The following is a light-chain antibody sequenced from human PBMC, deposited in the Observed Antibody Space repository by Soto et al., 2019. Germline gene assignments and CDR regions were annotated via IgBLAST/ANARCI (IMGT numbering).Light chain of an antibody. J-gene: IGKJ1*01. Sequence: EIVMTQSPATLSVSPGERATLSCRASQSVSSNLAWYQQKPGQAPRLLMYAASTRATGIPARFSGSGSGTEFTLTISSLQSEDFAVYYCQQYNNWPRTFGQGTKVDIK. CDR3: QQYNNWPRT. V-gene: IGKV3-15*01. CDR2: AAS. CDR1: QSVSSN.